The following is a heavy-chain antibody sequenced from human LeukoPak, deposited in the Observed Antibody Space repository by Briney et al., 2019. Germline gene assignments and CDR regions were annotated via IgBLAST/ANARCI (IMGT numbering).Heavy chain of an antibody. V-gene: IGHV4-59*08. CDR1: GGSISSYY. CDR2: IYYSGST. Sequence: SETLSLTCTVSGGSISSYYWSWIRQPPGKGLEWIGYIYYSGSTNYNPSLKSRVTISVDTSKNQFSLKLSSVTAADTAVYYCARVTLFRGAQIDSWGQGTLVTVSS. CDR3: ARVTLFRGAQIDS. J-gene: IGHJ4*02. D-gene: IGHD3-10*01.